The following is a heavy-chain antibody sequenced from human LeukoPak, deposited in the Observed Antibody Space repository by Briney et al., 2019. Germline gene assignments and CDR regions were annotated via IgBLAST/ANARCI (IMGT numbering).Heavy chain of an antibody. V-gene: IGHV4-59*08. CDR2: HYYNGVT. CDR1: GLTFSNAW. CDR3: ARRQYGSSRADH. Sequence: PGESLRLSCAASGLTFSNAWMSWVRQAPGEGLEWIGDHYYNGVTSYNPSLKSRVTISVDTSTNQFSLILTSVTAADTAVYYCARRQYGSSRADHWGQGTLVTVSS. D-gene: IGHD6-13*01. J-gene: IGHJ4*02.